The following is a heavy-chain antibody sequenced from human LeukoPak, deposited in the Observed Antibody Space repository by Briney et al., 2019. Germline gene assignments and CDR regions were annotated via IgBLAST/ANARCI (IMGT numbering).Heavy chain of an antibody. D-gene: IGHD3-22*01. CDR1: GYNFASYW. CDR3: ARPRTHDSSAYYHY. V-gene: IGHV5-51*01. CDR2: IYPGDSDT. Sequence: GESLKISCKGSGYNFASYWIAWVRQMPGKGLEWMGIIYPGDSDTRYSPSFQGQVTISADKSISTAYLQWSSLKASDTAMYYCARPRTHDSSAYYHYWGQGTLVTVSS. J-gene: IGHJ4*02.